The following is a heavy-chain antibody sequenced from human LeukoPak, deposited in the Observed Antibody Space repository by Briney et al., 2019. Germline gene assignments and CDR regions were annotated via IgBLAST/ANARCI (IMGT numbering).Heavy chain of an antibody. Sequence: GGSLRLSCGGSGFTFSSYAMSWVRQAPGKGLEWVSAISGSGGSTYYADSVKGRFTISRDNSKNTLYLQMNSLRAEDTAVYYCAKTDCSSTSCYLTYWGQGTLVTVSS. CDR1: GFTFSSYA. CDR3: AKTDCSSTSCYLTY. CDR2: ISGSGGST. V-gene: IGHV3-23*01. J-gene: IGHJ4*02. D-gene: IGHD2-2*01.